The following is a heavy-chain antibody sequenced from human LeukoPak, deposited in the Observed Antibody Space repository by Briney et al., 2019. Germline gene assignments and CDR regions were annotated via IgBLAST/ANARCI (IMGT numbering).Heavy chain of an antibody. V-gene: IGHV3-23*01. D-gene: IGHD5-18*01. CDR1: GFTVSSIH. J-gene: IGHJ4*02. CDR3: ARDSYGYHLYYFDY. CDR2: ISGSGGST. Sequence: GGSLRLSCAASGFTVSSIHMVWVRQAPGKGLEWVSAISGSGGSTYYADSVKGRFTISRDNSKNTLYLQMNSLRAEDTAVYYCARDSYGYHLYYFDYWGQGTLVTVSS.